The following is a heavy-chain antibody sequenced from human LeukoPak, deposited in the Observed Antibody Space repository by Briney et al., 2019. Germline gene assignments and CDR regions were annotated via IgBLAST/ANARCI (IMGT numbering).Heavy chain of an antibody. CDR3: ARVGRGIAYNWFDP. J-gene: IGHJ5*02. D-gene: IGHD1-1*01. Sequence: KPSETLSLTCTVSGGSISSSSYYWGWIRQPPGKGLEWIGGIYYSANTYYNPSLKSRVTISIDTSKNQFSLKLSSVTAADTAVYYCARVGRGIAYNWFDPWGQGTLVTVSS. CDR2: IYYSANT. CDR1: GGSISSSSYY. V-gene: IGHV4-39*07.